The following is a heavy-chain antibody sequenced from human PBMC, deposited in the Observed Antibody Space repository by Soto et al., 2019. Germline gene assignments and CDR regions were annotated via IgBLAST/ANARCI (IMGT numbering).Heavy chain of an antibody. Sequence: ASVKVSCKASGYTFTSYGISWVRQAPGQGLEWMGWISAYNGNTNYAQKLQGRVTMTTDTSTSTAYMELRSLRSDDTAVYYCARGFTRDGYNQLYDYWGQGTLVTVSS. CDR3: ARGFTRDGYNQLYDY. CDR2: ISAYNGNT. V-gene: IGHV1-18*01. D-gene: IGHD2-2*01. J-gene: IGHJ4*02. CDR1: GYTFTSYG.